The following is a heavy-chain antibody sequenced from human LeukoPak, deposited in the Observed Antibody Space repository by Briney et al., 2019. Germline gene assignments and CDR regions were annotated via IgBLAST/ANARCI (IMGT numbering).Heavy chain of an antibody. Sequence: GRSLRLSCTASGFTFGDYAMSWVRQAPGKGLGGVGFIRSKAYGGTTEYAASVKGRFTISSDDSKSIAYLQMNSLKTEDTAVYYCTRDQTSLTYYYGSGSYQYYFDYWGQGTLVTVSS. J-gene: IGHJ4*02. CDR3: TRDQTSLTYYYGSGSYQYYFDY. D-gene: IGHD3-10*01. V-gene: IGHV3-49*04. CDR2: IRSKAYGGTT. CDR1: GFTFGDYA.